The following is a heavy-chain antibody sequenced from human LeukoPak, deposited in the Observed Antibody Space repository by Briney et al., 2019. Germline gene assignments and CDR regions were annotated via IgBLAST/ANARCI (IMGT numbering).Heavy chain of an antibody. D-gene: IGHD2-2*01. CDR3: ARDARGIPDSPYNWFDP. Sequence: GGSLRLSCAASGFTFSDYWMSWVRQAPGKGREGVANIKPDGSERNYVDSVKGRFTISRDSANNSLYLQMNSLRAEDTAVYYCARDARGIPDSPYNWFDPWGQGTLVTVSS. J-gene: IGHJ5*02. CDR2: IKPDGSER. V-gene: IGHV3-7*01. CDR1: GFTFSDYW.